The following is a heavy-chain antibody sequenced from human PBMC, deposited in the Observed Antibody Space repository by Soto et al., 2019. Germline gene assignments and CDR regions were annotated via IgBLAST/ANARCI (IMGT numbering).Heavy chain of an antibody. CDR1: GGTFSSYT. D-gene: IGHD3-3*01. J-gene: IGHJ4*02. CDR3: ATGEEEWINY. V-gene: IGHV1-69*02. Sequence: ASVKVSCKASGGTFSSYTISWVRQAPGQGLEWMGRIIPILAIANYPQKFQGRVTITADKSTSTAYMELTSLRSEDTAVYYCATGEEEWINYWGQGTLVTVSS. CDR2: IIPILAIA.